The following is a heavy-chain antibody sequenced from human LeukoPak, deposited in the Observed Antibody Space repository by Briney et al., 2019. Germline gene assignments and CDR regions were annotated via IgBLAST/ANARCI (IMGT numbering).Heavy chain of an antibody. CDR1: GGSISSYY. D-gene: IGHD6-13*01. CDR2: IYDSENT. CDR3: AADGAAAGRNWFDP. J-gene: IGHJ5*02. V-gene: IGHV4-59*01. Sequence: SETLSLTCTVSGGSISSYYWSWIRQPPGKGLEWIGNIYDSENTNYSPSLKSRVTISVDTSKNQFSLKLSSVTAADTAVYYCAADGAAAGRNWFDPWGQGTLVTVSS.